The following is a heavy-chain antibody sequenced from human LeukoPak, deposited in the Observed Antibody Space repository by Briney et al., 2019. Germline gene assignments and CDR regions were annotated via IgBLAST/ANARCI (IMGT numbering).Heavy chain of an antibody. J-gene: IGHJ5*02. V-gene: IGHV3-23*01. CDR2: ISGSGGST. CDR1: GFTFSSYA. D-gene: IGHD3-3*01. Sequence: GGSLRLSCAASGFTFSSYAMSWVRQAPGKGLEWVSGISGSGGSTYYADSVKGRFTISRDNSKNTLYLQMNSLRAADTAVYYCAKGQGLVLRFLEWSPRRWFDPWGQGTLVTVSS. CDR3: AKGQGLVLRFLEWSPRRWFDP.